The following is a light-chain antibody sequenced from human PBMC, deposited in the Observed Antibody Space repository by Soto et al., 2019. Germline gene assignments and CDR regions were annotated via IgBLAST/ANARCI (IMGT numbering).Light chain of an antibody. CDR2: GAF. CDR3: QQDSSFPMT. V-gene: IGKV3-15*01. CDR1: QSITEK. J-gene: IGKJ1*01. Sequence: IVITQSPYTPSVSPGETATLSCRASQSITEKVGWYQQKSGKAPKLLIYGAFSREAGVPARFSGSGSGTEFSLTISSLQSEDSAIYFCQQDSSFPMTFGQGTQVDIK.